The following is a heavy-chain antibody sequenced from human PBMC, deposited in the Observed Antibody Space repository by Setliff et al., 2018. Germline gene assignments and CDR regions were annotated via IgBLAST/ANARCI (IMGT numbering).Heavy chain of an antibody. V-gene: IGHV4-34*01. CDR3: ARGRNVASRLLDS. J-gene: IGHJ4*02. CDR1: GGTFTYYY. D-gene: IGHD6-6*01. CDR2: ITHTGTTGST. Sequence: KPSETLSLTCAASGGTFTYYYWTWIRRSPAEGLEWIGEITHTGTTGSTKYNPSLKSRVTMSIDTSKNQFSLMVTSVTAADTAVYYCARGRNVASRLLDSWGQGTLVTVSS.